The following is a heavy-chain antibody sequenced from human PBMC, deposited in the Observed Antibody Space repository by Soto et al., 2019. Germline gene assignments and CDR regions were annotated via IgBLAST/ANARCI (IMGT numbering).Heavy chain of an antibody. J-gene: IGHJ4*02. CDR2: ISYDGSNK. CDR1: GFTFSSYS. Sequence: GGSLRLSCATSGFTFSSYSMHWGPQAPGKGLEWVAVISYDGSNKYYADSVKGRFTISRDKSKNTLYLQMNSLRAEDTAVYYCARDSSYYAFDYWGQGTLVTVSS. V-gene: IGHV3-30-3*01. D-gene: IGHD1-26*01. CDR3: ARDSSYYAFDY.